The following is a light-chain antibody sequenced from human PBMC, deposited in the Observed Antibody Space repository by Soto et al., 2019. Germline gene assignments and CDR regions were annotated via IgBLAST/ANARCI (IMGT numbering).Light chain of an antibody. CDR2: DAS. V-gene: IGKV3-15*01. Sequence: TMLTQSAAPLSVSPGERATLSCRASQSISSNLAWFRQKPGQAPRLLIYDASTMATGIPARFSGSGSGTDFTLTISSLEPEDFALYYCQQRNTWPPITFGQGTGLEIK. CDR3: QQRNTWPPIT. J-gene: IGKJ5*01. CDR1: QSISSN.